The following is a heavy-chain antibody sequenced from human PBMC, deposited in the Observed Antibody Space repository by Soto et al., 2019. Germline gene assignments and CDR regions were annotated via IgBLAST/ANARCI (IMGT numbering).Heavy chain of an antibody. CDR1: GYSFTDYY. CDR2: INPNSGDT. CDR3: ARDRLFLGLAAGGTYNWFDP. J-gene: IGHJ5*02. D-gene: IGHD6-13*01. Sequence: GASVKVSCKASGYSFTDYYIHWVRQAPGQGLEWMGWINPNSGDTNYAQKFQGRVTMTRDTSISTAYMDLTSLRSDDTAVYYCARDRLFLGLAAGGTYNWFDPWGQGTLVTVSS. V-gene: IGHV1-2*02.